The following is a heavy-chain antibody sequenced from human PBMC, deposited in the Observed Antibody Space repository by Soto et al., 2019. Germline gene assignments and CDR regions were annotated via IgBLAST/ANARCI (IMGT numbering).Heavy chain of an antibody. V-gene: IGHV3-30*03. Sequence: GGSLRLSCVASGFNLNTYGIYWVRQAPGKGLQWVAQILYDESKTHFADSVRGRFTITRDNSKNTVYLQMDSLRIDDTAMYYCVRDLALMADYWGQGTLVTVSS. D-gene: IGHD3-16*01. CDR3: VRDLALMADY. J-gene: IGHJ4*02. CDR2: ILYDESKT. CDR1: GFNLNTYG.